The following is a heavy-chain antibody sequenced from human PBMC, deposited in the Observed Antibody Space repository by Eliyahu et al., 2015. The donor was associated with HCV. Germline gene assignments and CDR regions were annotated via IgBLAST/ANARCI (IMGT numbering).Heavy chain of an antibody. Sequence: QVRLQESGPGLVKPSETLSLTRAVSGXPXXTXYWSWIRQPPGEGLEWIGYIHYSGSTNFNPSLKSRVTISVDTSKNQFSLNLTSVTAADTAMYYCASGGGGIAVTGTGGWFDPWGQGTLVTVSP. CDR1: GXPXXTXY. V-gene: IGHV4-59*01. D-gene: IGHD6-19*01. CDR3: ASGGGGIAVTGTGGWFDP. J-gene: IGHJ5*02. CDR2: IHYSGST.